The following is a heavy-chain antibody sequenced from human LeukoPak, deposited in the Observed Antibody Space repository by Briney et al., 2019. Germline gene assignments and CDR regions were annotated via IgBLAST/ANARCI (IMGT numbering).Heavy chain of an antibody. CDR3: PKSGSLGNWFDP. V-gene: IGHV3-74*01. CDR1: GFTFSSYW. D-gene: IGHD1-26*01. J-gene: IGHJ5*02. CDR2: INHDGSST. Sequence: GGSLRLSCAASGFTFSSYWMLWVRQAPGKGLVWVSRINHDGSSTTYADSVKGRFTISRDNAKNTLYLQMNSLRVEDTALYYCPKSGSLGNWFDPWGQGTLVTVSS.